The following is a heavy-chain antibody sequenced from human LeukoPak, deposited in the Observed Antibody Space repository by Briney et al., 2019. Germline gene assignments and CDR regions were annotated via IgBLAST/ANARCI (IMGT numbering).Heavy chain of an antibody. CDR3: ASHSGGYAY. J-gene: IGHJ4*02. Sequence: SETLSLTCTVSGYSISSGYYWGWIRQPPGKGLEWIGSIFHSGSTYYNPSLKSRVTISVDTSKNQFSLKLSSVTAADTAVYYCASHSGGYAYWGQGTLVTVSS. V-gene: IGHV4-38-2*02. CDR2: IFHSGST. CDR1: GYSISSGYY. D-gene: IGHD5-12*01.